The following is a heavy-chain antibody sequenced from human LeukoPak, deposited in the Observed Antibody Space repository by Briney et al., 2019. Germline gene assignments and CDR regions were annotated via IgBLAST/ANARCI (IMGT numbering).Heavy chain of an antibody. D-gene: IGHD3-3*01. CDR2: INSDGSSR. CDR1: EFTFSSYW. Sequence: GGSLRLSCAASEFTFSSYWMHWVRHVPGKGLVWVSRINSDGSSRTYADSVKCRFTISRDNAKNTLYLQMNSLRAEDTAVYYCAREKGLGDFWSGHYNGMDVWGQGTTVTVSS. CDR3: AREKGLGDFWSGHYNGMDV. J-gene: IGHJ6*02. V-gene: IGHV3-74*01.